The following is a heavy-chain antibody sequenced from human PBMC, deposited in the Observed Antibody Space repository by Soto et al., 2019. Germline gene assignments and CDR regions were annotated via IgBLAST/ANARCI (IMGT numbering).Heavy chain of an antibody. D-gene: IGHD6-6*01. CDR3: ARSHIVPRLFMYSYDY. Sequence: PSETLSLTCTVSGASISSSSFYWGWIRQPPGKGLESIANIYYDGSTYYNPSLKSRVTISVDTSKNQFSLKLSSVTAADTAVYYDARSHIVPRLFMYSYDYWGQGSLVTVSS. V-gene: IGHV4-39*01. J-gene: IGHJ4*02. CDR1: GASISSSSFY. CDR2: IYYDGST.